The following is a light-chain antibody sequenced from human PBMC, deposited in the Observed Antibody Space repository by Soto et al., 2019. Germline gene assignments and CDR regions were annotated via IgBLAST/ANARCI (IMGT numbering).Light chain of an antibody. CDR1: QNINNY. J-gene: IGKJ5*01. V-gene: IGKV1-33*01. CDR3: QQYENLPT. Sequence: DIQMTQSPCALSASVGGGGTITCQACQNINNYLNWYQQKPGRAPKLLIYDASNLEAGVPSRFRGSGSGTDFTFTISRLQPEDIATYYCQQYENLPTFGQGTRLEIK. CDR2: DAS.